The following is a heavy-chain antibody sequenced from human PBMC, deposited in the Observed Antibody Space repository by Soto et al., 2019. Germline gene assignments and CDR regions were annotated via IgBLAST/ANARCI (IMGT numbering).Heavy chain of an antibody. V-gene: IGHV3-49*04. CDR1: GFTFGDYA. D-gene: IGHD6-19*01. Sequence: GGSLILSCTASGFTFGDYAMSWVRQAPGKGLEWVGFIRSKAYGGTTEYAASVKGRFTISRDDSKSIAYLQMNSLKTEDTAVYYCTRDQLSQWLAHNWFDPWGQGTLVTVSS. CDR2: IRSKAYGGTT. CDR3: TRDQLSQWLAHNWFDP. J-gene: IGHJ5*02.